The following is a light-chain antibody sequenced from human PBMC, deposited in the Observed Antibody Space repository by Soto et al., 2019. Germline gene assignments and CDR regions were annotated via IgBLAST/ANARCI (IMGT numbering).Light chain of an antibody. J-gene: IGKJ2*01. V-gene: IGKV4-1*01. CDR1: QSVLYSSNNKNY. CDR3: QQYYSTPPYT. Sequence: DIVMTRSPDSLAVFLGERATINCKSSQSVLYSSNNKNYLAWYQQKAGQPPKLLIYWASTRESGVPDRFSGSGSGTDFTLTISSLQAEDVAVYYCQQYYSTPPYTFGQGTKLEIK. CDR2: WAS.